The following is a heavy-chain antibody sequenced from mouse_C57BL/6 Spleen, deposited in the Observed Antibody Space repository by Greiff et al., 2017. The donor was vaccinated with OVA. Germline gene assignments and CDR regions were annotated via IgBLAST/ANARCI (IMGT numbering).Heavy chain of an antibody. J-gene: IGHJ3*01. CDR3: ASPYYYGSSYEFAY. D-gene: IGHD1-1*01. CDR2: INPNNGGT. Sequence: VQLQQSGPELVKPGASVKISCKASGYTFTDYYMNWVKQSHGKSLEWIGDINPNNGGTSYNQKFKGKATLTVDKSSSTAYMELRSLTSEDSAVYYCASPYYYGSSYEFAYWGQGTLVTVSA. CDR1: GYTFTDYY. V-gene: IGHV1-26*01.